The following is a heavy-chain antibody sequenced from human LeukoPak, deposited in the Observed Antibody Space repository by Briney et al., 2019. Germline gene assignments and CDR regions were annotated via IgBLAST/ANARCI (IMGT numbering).Heavy chain of an antibody. CDR1: GNYW. J-gene: IGHJ4*02. CDR3: VSFYEAY. D-gene: IGHD2/OR15-2a*01. CDR2: INSDGSWT. Sequence: GGSLRLSCVASGNYWMHWVRQAPGKGLVWVSHINSDGSWTSYADSVKGRFTISKDNAKNTVYLQMNSLRAEDTAVYYCVSFYEAYWGRGTLVTVSS. V-gene: IGHV3-74*01.